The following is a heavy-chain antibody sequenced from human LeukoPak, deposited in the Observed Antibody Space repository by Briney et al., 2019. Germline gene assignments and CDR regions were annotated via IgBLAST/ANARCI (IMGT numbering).Heavy chain of an antibody. D-gene: IGHD6-19*01. J-gene: IGHJ5*02. V-gene: IGHV1-2*02. CDR1: GYTFTDYF. Sequence: GASVKVSCKASGYTFTDYFIHWVRQAPGHGLEWMGSINPDSDDTNYPQKFQGRVTMTRDTSINTAYVELHRLRSDDTAIYYCARRRGGAVGGCEPFDPWGQGTLVTVSS. CDR3: ARRRGGAVGGCEPFDP. CDR2: INPDSDDT.